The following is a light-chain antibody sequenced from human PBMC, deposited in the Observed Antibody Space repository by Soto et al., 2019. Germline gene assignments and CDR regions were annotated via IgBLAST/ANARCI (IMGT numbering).Light chain of an antibody. J-gene: IGLJ2*01. Sequence: QSALTQPASVSGSPGQSITISCTGTSSDVGGYNYVSWYQQHPGKAPKLMIYEVSYRPSGVSNRFSGSKSGNTASLTISGLQAEDEADYYCSSYTGSTLVFGGGTKLTVL. CDR2: EVS. CDR1: SSDVGGYNY. CDR3: SSYTGSTLV. V-gene: IGLV2-14*01.